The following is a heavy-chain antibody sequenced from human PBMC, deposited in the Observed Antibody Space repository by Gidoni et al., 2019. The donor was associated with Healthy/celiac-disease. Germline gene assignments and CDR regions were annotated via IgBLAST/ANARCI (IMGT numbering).Heavy chain of an antibody. Sequence: QVQLVESGGGVVKPGRSLRLSCEASGFTLSSYGKSWVRQAPGKGLEWVAVIWYDGSNKYYADSVKGRFTISRDKSKNTLYLQMNSLRAEDTAVYYCARERRMKGCSSTSCYEAFDYWGQGTLVTVSS. J-gene: IGHJ4*02. V-gene: IGHV3-33*01. CDR3: ARERRMKGCSSTSCYEAFDY. D-gene: IGHD2-2*01. CDR2: IWYDGSNK. CDR1: GFTLSSYG.